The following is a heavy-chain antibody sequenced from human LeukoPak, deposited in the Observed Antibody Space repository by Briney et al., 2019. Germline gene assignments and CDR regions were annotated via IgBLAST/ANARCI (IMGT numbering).Heavy chain of an antibody. CDR1: GYTFTGYY. Sequence: ASVKVSCKAFGYTFTGYYMHWVRQAPGQGLEWMGRINPNSGGTNYAQKFQGRVTMTRDTSISTAYMELSRLRSDDTAVYYCARDRVAARPDAFDIWGQGTMVTVSS. CDR2: INPNSGGT. CDR3: ARDRVAARPDAFDI. D-gene: IGHD6-6*01. J-gene: IGHJ3*02. V-gene: IGHV1-2*06.